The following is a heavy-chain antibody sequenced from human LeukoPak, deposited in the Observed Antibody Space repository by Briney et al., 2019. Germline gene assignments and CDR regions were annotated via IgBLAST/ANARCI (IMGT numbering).Heavy chain of an antibody. J-gene: IGHJ4*02. D-gene: IGHD3-22*01. CDR2: ISAYNGNT. V-gene: IGHV1-18*01. CDR3: ARDIYGTNYYDSSGYQAY. CDR1: GYTFTSYG. Sequence: GASVKVSCKASGYTFTSYGISWVRQAPGQGLEWMGWISAYNGNTNYAQKLQGRVTMTTDTSTSTAYMELRSLRSDDTAVYYCARDIYGTNYYDSSGYQAYWGQGTLVTVSS.